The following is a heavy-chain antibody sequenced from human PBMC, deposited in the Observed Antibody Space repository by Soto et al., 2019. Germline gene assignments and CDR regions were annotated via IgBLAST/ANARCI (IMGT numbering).Heavy chain of an antibody. CDR2: IIPNFGTA. CDR3: AREALSIGLALGYSYVPGASDY. CDR1: GGTFSSYA. Sequence: SVKVSCKASGGTFSSYAISWVRQAPGQGLEWMGGIIPNFGTANYAQKFQGRVTITADESTSTAYMELSSLRAEDTAVYYCAREALSIGLALGYSYVPGASDYLGQGTLVTVSS. V-gene: IGHV1-69*13. J-gene: IGHJ4*02. D-gene: IGHD5-18*01.